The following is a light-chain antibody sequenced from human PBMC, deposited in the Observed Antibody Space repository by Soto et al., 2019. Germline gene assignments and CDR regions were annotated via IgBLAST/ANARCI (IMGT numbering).Light chain of an antibody. Sequence: DIQMTQSPTSLSASVGDRVTITCRASQSIRSYLNWYHQKPGKAPKPLIYGASTMQSGVPSRFSGSGSGTDFTLTISSLQPEDFATYYCQESYSAPQFTFGGGTKVDI. V-gene: IGKV1-39*01. J-gene: IGKJ4*01. CDR3: QESYSAPQFT. CDR1: QSIRSY. CDR2: GAS.